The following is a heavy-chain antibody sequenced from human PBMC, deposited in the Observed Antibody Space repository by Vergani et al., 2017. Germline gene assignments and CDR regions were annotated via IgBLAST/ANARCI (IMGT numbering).Heavy chain of an antibody. CDR3: ARAMIVVGNWFDP. J-gene: IGHJ5*02. D-gene: IGHD3-22*01. V-gene: IGHV1-2*02. Sequence: QVQLVQSGAEVKKPGASVKVSCKASGYTFTGYYMHWVRQAPGQGLEWMGWINPNSGGTNYGQKFQGRVTMTRDTSISTAYMELSRLRSDDTAVYYCARAMIVVGNWFDPWGQGTLVTVSS. CDR1: GYTFTGYY. CDR2: INPNSGGT.